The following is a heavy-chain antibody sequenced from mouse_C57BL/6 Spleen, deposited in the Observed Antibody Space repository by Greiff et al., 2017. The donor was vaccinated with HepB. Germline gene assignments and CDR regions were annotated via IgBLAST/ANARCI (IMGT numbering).Heavy chain of an antibody. CDR1: GFSLTSYG. D-gene: IGHD1-1*01. V-gene: IGHV2-2*01. CDR3: ARMGYYGSSWYWYFDV. Sequence: VMLVESGPGLVQPSQSLSITCTVSGFSLTSYGVHWVRQSPGKGLEWLGVIWSGGSTDYNAAFISRLSISKDNSKSQVFFKMNSLQADDTAIYYCARMGYYGSSWYWYFDVWGTGTTVTVSS. J-gene: IGHJ1*03. CDR2: IWSGGST.